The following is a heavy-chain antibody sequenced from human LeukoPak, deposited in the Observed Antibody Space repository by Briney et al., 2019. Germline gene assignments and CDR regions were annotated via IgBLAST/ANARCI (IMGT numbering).Heavy chain of an antibody. D-gene: IGHD2-21*02. CDR3: ASPFAVTLDDAFDI. CDR2: IIPIFGTA. J-gene: IGHJ3*02. Sequence: GSSVKVSCKASGGTFSSYAISWVRQAPGQGLEWMGGIIPIFGTANYAQKFQGRVTITEDESPSTAYMELSSLRSEDTAVYYCASPFAVTLDDAFDIWGLGTMVTVSS. CDR1: GGTFSSYA. V-gene: IGHV1-69*01.